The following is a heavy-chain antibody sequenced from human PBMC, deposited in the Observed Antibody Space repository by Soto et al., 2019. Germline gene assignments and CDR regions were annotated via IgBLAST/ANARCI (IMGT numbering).Heavy chain of an antibody. CDR2: ISAYNGNT. J-gene: IGHJ4*02. D-gene: IGHD3-10*01. CDR3: ARDRYGSGSYYGDY. CDR1: GYTFTSYG. Sequence: ASVKVSCKASGYTFTSYGISWVRQAPGQGLEWMGWISAYNGNTNYAQKLQGRVTMTTDTSTSTAYMELRSLRSDDTNVYYCARDRYGSGSYYGDYWGQGTMVTVSS. V-gene: IGHV1-18*01.